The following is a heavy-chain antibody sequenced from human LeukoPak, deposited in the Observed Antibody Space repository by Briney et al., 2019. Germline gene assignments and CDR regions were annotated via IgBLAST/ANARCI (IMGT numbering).Heavy chain of an antibody. J-gene: IGHJ4*02. V-gene: IGHV3-30*18. CDR2: ISYDGTNK. CDR1: GFTFSSYD. CDR3: AKDDRGNEAPFDY. Sequence: GGSLRLSCAASGFTFSSYDMHWVRQAPGKGLEWVAVISYDGTNKYYADSVKGRFTISRDNSKNTLHLQMNSLRAEDTAVYYCAKDDRGNEAPFDYWGQGTLVTVSS.